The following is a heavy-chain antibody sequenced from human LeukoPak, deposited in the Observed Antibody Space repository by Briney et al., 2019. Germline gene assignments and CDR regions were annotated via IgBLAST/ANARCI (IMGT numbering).Heavy chain of an antibody. CDR1: GYTFRNYW. CDR2: INPGDSDT. J-gene: IGHJ6*02. Sequence: GESLKISSKGSGYTFRNYWIAWVRQMPGKGLEWMGIINPGDSDTRYSPSFQGQVTISADESTTTAYLQWSSLKASDTAMYYCARHRAAGGSYYYGADVWGQGTTVTVSS. V-gene: IGHV5-51*01. CDR3: ARHRAAGGSYYYGADV. D-gene: IGHD6-13*01.